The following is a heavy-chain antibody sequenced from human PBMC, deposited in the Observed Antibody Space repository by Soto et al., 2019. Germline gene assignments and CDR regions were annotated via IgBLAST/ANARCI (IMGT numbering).Heavy chain of an antibody. J-gene: IGHJ3*02. D-gene: IGHD6-13*01. CDR3: ARKAAAGVYDAFDI. CDR2: ISSSSSTI. Sequence: AGGSLRLSCAASGFTFSSYSMNWVRQAPGKGLEWVSYISSSSSTIYYADSVKGRFTISRDNAKDSLYLQMNSLRDEDTAVYYCARKAAAGVYDAFDIWGQGTMVTVSS. V-gene: IGHV3-48*02. CDR1: GFTFSSYS.